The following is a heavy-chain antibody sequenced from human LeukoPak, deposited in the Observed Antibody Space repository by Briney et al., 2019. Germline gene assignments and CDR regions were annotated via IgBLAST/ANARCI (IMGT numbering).Heavy chain of an antibody. D-gene: IGHD6-19*01. CDR1: GGSFSGYY. CDR2: INHSGST. CDR3: ARTSGYSSGWYSP. J-gene: IGHJ5*02. V-gene: IGHV4-34*01. Sequence: SETLSLTCAVYGGSFSGYYWSWIRQPPGNVLEWIGEINHSGSTNYNPSLKSRVTISVDTSKNQFSLKLSSVTAADTAVYYCARTSGYSSGWYSPWGQGTLVTVSS.